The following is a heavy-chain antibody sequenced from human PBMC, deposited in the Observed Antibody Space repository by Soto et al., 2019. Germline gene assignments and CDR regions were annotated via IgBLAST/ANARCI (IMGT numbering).Heavy chain of an antibody. Sequence: VPLQESGPGLVKPSQTLSLSCNVYGVSVSSGDSYWSCIRQHAGGALEWIGSIDRRGSTYYKPSLRGRVIMSVDTSTNQIYLRLLSVTAADTAMYYCARDSGGNAENYYGLDVWCHGTTVTVSS. CDR3: ARDSGGNAENYYGLDV. J-gene: IGHJ6*02. V-gene: IGHV4-31*03. CDR1: GVSVSSGDSY. D-gene: IGHD6-25*01. CDR2: IDRRGST.